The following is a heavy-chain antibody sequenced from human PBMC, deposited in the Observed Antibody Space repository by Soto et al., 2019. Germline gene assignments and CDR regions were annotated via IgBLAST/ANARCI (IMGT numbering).Heavy chain of an antibody. D-gene: IGHD1-26*01. Sequence: GGSLRLSCAASGFTFSNAWMNWVRQAPGKGLEWVGRIKSKTDGGKTDYATPVKGRFTISRDDSKNTLYLQMNSLKTEDTAVYYCTTRIVGATGDFEADYWGQGTLVTVSS. CDR1: GFTFSNAW. J-gene: IGHJ4*02. V-gene: IGHV3-15*07. CDR3: TTRIVGATGDFEADY. CDR2: IKSKTDGGKT.